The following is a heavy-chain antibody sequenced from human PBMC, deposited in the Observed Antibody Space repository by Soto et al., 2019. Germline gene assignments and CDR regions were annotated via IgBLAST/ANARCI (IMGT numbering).Heavy chain of an antibody. CDR1: GASLSGYD. Sequence: PSETLSLTCNVSGASLSGYDWSWIRQPPGKGLEWIGRIYATGSSDYNPSLKSRITISVDMSKKQFSLTLRSVTAADTAMYYCVRDGTKNLRDWFDPWGQGILVTVSS. CDR2: IYATGSS. J-gene: IGHJ5*02. D-gene: IGHD1-1*01. V-gene: IGHV4-4*07. CDR3: VRDGTKNLRDWFDP.